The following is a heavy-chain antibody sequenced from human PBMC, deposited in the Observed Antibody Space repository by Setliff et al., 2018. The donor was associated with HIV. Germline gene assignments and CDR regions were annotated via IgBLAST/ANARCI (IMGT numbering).Heavy chain of an antibody. V-gene: IGHV1-3*01. Sequence: ASVKVSCKASGYTFTTYAIHWVRQAPGQSLEWMGWINVGKGNTKYSQELQGRITLTTDTSADTAYMELSSLRSDDTAVYFCARGALLAVFDFDHWGHGTLVTVSS. J-gene: IGHJ4*01. CDR3: ARGALLAVFDFDH. CDR2: INVGKGNT. CDR1: GYTFTTYA. D-gene: IGHD2-21*01.